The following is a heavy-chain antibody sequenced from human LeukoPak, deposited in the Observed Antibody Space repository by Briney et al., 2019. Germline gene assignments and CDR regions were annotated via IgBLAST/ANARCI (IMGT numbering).Heavy chain of an antibody. CDR2: IYTSGST. CDR1: GGSISSYY. D-gene: IGHD3-3*01. CDR3: ARGITIFGVVTQNWFDP. V-gene: IGHV4-4*07. Sequence: SETLSLTCTVSGGSISSYYWSWIRQPAGKGLEWIGRIYTSGSTNYNPSLKSRVTISVDTSKNQFSLRLSSVTAADTAVYYCARGITIFGVVTQNWFDPWGQGTLVTVSS. J-gene: IGHJ5*02.